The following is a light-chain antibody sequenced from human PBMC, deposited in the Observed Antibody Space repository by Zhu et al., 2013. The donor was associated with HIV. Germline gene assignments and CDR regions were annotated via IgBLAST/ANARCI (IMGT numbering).Light chain of an antibody. CDR3: QQYGSSPLT. Sequence: EIVMTQSPATLSVSPGERATLSCRASQSVSSNLAWYQQKPGQAPRLLMYGASSRATGIPDRFSGSGSGTDFSLTISRVEPEDFAVYYCQQYGSSPLTFGGGTTVEIK. CDR1: QSVSSN. CDR2: GAS. J-gene: IGKJ4*01. V-gene: IGKV3-20*01.